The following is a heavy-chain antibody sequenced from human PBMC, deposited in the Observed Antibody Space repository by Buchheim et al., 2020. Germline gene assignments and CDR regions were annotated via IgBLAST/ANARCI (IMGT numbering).Heavy chain of an antibody. D-gene: IGHD4-11*01. V-gene: IGHV4-34*01. CDR3: ARGDFSNYAPPDH. Sequence: QVQLQQWGAGLLKPSETLSLTCAVSGGSFSGYYWSWIRQPPGQGLQWIGEITHDVRTNFNPSLMSRVTLSVDTSKNQFSLKLRSVTAAETALYFCARGDFSNYAPPDHWGRGSL. J-gene: IGHJ4*02. CDR2: ITHDVRT. CDR1: GGSFSGYY.